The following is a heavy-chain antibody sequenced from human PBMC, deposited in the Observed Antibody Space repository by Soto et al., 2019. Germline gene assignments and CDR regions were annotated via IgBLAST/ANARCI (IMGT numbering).Heavy chain of an antibody. CDR1: GGPINTSY. Sequence: PSVPLSITCTVSGGPINTSYWRWRRQPPGKGLEWIGYVDYSGNSDSSPSLKSRVTISIDTSKKQVPLKLNSVTAADTAVYCCARNWFSVADRFHFDYWGQGIPVTVSS. J-gene: IGHJ4*02. D-gene: IGHD6-19*01. CDR3: ARNWFSVADRFHFDY. CDR2: VDYSGNS. V-gene: IGHV4-59*01.